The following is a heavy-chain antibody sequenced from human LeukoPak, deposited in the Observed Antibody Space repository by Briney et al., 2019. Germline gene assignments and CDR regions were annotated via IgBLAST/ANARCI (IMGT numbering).Heavy chain of an antibody. CDR3: ARGFFVRENPGSWFDP. D-gene: IGHD3-10*02. J-gene: IGHJ5*02. Sequence: SETLSLTCTVSGGSISSYYWNWIRQPPGKGLEWIGYIYTSGRTSYNPSLKSRVTISLDTSKNQFSLKLSSVTAADTAVYYCARGFFVRENPGSWFDPWGQGTLVTVSP. V-gene: IGHV4-4*09. CDR2: IYTSGRT. CDR1: GGSISSYY.